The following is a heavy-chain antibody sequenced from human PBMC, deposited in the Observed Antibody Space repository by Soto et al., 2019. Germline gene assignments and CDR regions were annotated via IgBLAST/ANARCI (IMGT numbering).Heavy chain of an antibody. V-gene: IGHV3-15*07. J-gene: IGHJ4*02. CDR2: IKSKTDGGTT. D-gene: IGHD3-10*01. Sequence: GGSLRLSCAASGFTFSNAWMNWVRQAPGKGLEWVGRIKSKTDGGTTDYAAPVKGRFTISRDDSKNTLYLQMNSLKTEDTAVYYCTRSTPYYYGSGSYLFRDFDYWGQGTLVTVSS. CDR1: GFTFSNAW. CDR3: TRSTPYYYGSGSYLFRDFDY.